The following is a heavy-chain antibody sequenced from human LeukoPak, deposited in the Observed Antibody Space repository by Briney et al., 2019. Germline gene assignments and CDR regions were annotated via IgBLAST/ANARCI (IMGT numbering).Heavy chain of an antibody. J-gene: IGHJ4*02. D-gene: IGHD1-26*01. CDR1: GYTFTSYD. Sequence: GASVKVSCKASGYTFTSYDINWVRQATGQGLEWMGWMNPNSGNTGYAQKFQGRVTMTRDTSISTAYMELSRLTSDDTAVYYCAKAGGSFFDYWGQGALVTVSS. CDR2: MNPNSGNT. CDR3: AKAGGSFFDY. V-gene: IGHV1-8*01.